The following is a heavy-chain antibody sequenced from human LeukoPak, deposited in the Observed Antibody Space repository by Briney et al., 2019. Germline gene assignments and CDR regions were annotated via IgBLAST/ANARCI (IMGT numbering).Heavy chain of an antibody. V-gene: IGHV3-9*01. CDR1: GFTFDDYA. CDR2: ISWNSGSI. Sequence: GGSLRLSCAASGFTFDDYAIHSVRQAPGKGLELVSGISWNSGSIAYAESVKGRFTISRDNAKTSLYLPMNSLRAEDTALYYCAKAMGRFGELLAPGFDYWGQGTLVTVSS. D-gene: IGHD3-10*01. J-gene: IGHJ4*02. CDR3: AKAMGRFGELLAPGFDY.